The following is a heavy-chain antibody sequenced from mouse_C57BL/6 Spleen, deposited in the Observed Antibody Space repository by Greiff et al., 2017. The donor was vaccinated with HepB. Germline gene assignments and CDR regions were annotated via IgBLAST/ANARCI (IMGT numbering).Heavy chain of an antibody. J-gene: IGHJ2*01. CDR2: IDPSDSET. V-gene: IGHV1-52*01. CDR3: ARMGGSNSVY. D-gene: IGHD1-1*01. CDR1: GYTFTSYW. Sequence: QVLVKQPGAELVRPGSSVKLSCKASGYTFTSYWMHWVKQRPMQGLEWIGNIDPSDSETHYNQKFKDKATLTVDKSSSTAYMQLSSLTSEDSAVYYCARMGGSNSVYWGQGTTLTVSS.